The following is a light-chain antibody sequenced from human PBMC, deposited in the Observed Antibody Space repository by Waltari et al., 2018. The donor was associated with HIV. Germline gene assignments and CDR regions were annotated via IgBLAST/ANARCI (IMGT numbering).Light chain of an antibody. V-gene: IGLV1-40*01. CDR2: ANI. CDR3: QSFDSSLTTSGVI. Sequence: QSVLTQPPSVSGAPGQRVTIPCPGSSPNIGAGLVVHCYQQLPGTAPKLLIYANINRPSGVPDRFSGSKSGSSASLAITGLQAEDEAHYYCQSFDSSLTTSGVIFGGGTKLTVL. J-gene: IGLJ2*01. CDR1: SPNIGAGLV.